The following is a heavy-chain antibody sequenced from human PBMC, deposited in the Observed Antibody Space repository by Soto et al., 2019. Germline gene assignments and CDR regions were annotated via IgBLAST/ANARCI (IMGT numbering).Heavy chain of an antibody. D-gene: IGHD3-3*01. CDR3: ARDLAKDTYYYFWSGYIYDYYYMDV. CDR2: IIPIFGTA. CDR1: GGTFSSYA. V-gene: IGHV1-69*05. Sequence: SVKVSCKASGGTFSSYAISWVRQAPGQGLEWMGGIIPIFGTANYAQKLQGRVTMTTDESTSTAYMELSSLRSDDTAVYYCARDLAKDTYYYFWSGYIYDYYYMDVWGKGTTVTVSS. J-gene: IGHJ6*03.